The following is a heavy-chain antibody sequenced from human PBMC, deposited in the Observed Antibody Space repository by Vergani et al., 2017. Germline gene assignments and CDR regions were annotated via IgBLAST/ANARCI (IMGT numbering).Heavy chain of an antibody. CDR2: IYYSGLT. CDR3: ARGPKPYYYYYMDV. Sequence: QLQLQQSGPGLVKPSETLFLTCTVSADSISSGSYYWGWIRQPPGKSLEWIGSIYYSGLTYYNPSLKSRVAISVDTSKNQFSLKVTSVTAADTAVYYCARGPKPYYYYYMDVWGKGTTVTVSS. CDR1: ADSISSGSYY. J-gene: IGHJ6*03. V-gene: IGHV4-39*01.